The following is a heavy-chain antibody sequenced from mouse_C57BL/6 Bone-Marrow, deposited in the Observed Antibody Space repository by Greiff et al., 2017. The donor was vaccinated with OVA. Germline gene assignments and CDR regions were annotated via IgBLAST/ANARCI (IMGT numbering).Heavy chain of an antibody. V-gene: IGHV7-1*01. Sequence: EVKVVESGGGLVQSGRSLRLSCATSGFTFSDFYMEWVRQAPGKGLEWIAASRNKANDYTTEYSVSVKGRFIASRDTSHSFLYLLMNALRSEDTAIYYCAGEAPPRRGYCDVWGTGTTVTVSS. CDR3: AGEAPPRRGYCDV. CDR2: SRNKANDYTT. J-gene: IGHJ1*03. CDR1: GFTFSDFY.